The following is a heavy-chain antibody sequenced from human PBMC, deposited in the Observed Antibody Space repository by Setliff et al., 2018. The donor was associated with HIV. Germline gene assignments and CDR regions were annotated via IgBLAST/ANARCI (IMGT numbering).Heavy chain of an antibody. J-gene: IGHJ4*02. V-gene: IGHV3-15*01. CDR1: GFTFSNAW. CDR3: TSRYYYDSFLESG. Sequence: GGSLRLSCAASGFTFSNAWMSWVRQAPGKGLEWVGRIKSKTDGGTTDYAAPVKGRFTISRDDSKNTLCLQMNSLKTENTAVYYCTSRYYYDSFLESGWGQGTLVTVSS. D-gene: IGHD3-22*01. CDR2: IKSKTDGGTT.